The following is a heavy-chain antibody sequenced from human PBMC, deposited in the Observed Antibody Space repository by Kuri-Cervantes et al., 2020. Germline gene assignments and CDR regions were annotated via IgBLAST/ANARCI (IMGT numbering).Heavy chain of an antibody. J-gene: IGHJ6*04. CDR1: GFTVSSHY. CDR2: IFSGGFGGTT. Sequence: GGSLRLSCAASGFTVSSHYMNWVRQAPGRGLEWVAVIFSGGFGGTTYYADSVKGRFIFSRDESKNTLYLQMNSLRAEDTAVYYCAKAAGVWGDYFAYMDVWGKGTTVTVSS. CDR3: AKAAGVWGDYFAYMDV. V-gene: IGHV3-53*01. D-gene: IGHD4-17*01.